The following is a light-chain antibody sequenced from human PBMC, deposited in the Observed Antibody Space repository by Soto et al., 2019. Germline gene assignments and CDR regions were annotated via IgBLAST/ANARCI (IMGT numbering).Light chain of an antibody. Sequence: DLQMTQSPSTLSASVGDRVTITCRASQSISSWLAWYQQKPGKAPKLLIYKASSLESGVPSRFSGSGSGTEFTLTISSLQPDDFATYYCQQYNSYSSQYTFGQGTKLEIK. CDR3: QQYNSYSSQYT. V-gene: IGKV1-5*03. CDR1: QSISSW. CDR2: KAS. J-gene: IGKJ2*01.